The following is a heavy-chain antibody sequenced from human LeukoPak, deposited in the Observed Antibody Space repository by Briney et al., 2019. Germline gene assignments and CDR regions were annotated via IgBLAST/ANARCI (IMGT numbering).Heavy chain of an antibody. J-gene: IGHJ4*02. D-gene: IGHD1-26*01. V-gene: IGHV3-23*01. CDR1: GFTFDNYR. CDR3: TKRVKYGGTWDHFAD. Sequence: PGGSLRLSGAASGFTFDNYRMSWFRQAPGKGLEWVSTVNADGGNTYYADSVKGRFTISRDNSKSTLILQMNSLRVEDTALYYCTKRVKYGGTWDHFADWGQGTLVTVSS. CDR2: VNADGGNT.